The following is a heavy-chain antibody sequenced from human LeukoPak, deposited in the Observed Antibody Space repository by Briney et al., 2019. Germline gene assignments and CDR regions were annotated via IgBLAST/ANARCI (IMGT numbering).Heavy chain of an antibody. D-gene: IGHD1-7*01. Sequence: PSETLSLTCTVSGGSISSYYWSWIRQPPGKGLEWIGYIYYSVNTNYNPSLKSRVTISVDTSKNQFSLKLSSVTAADTAVYYCARLEGITGTTGWFDPWGQGTLVTVSS. J-gene: IGHJ5*02. CDR3: ARLEGITGTTGWFDP. CDR2: IYYSVNT. CDR1: GGSISSYY. V-gene: IGHV4-59*01.